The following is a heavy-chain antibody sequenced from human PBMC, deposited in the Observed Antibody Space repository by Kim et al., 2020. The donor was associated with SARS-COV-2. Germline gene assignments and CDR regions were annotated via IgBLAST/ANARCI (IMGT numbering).Heavy chain of an antibody. CDR1: GFTFSSYA. CDR2: ISYDGSNK. V-gene: IGHV3-30*04. D-gene: IGHD3-9*01. CDR3: AREDYDILTGYGGAFGY. J-gene: IGHJ4*02. Sequence: GGSLRLSCAASGFTFSSYAMHWVRQAPGKGLEWVAVISYDGSNKYYADSVKGRFTISRDNSKNTLYLQMNSLRAEDTAVYYCAREDYDILTGYGGAFGYWGQGTLVTVSS.